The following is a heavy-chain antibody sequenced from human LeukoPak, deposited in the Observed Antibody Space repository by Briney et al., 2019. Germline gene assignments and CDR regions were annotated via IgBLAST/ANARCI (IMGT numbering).Heavy chain of an antibody. V-gene: IGHV3-9*01. CDR1: GLTFYDYA. CDR2: ITWNSGSI. J-gene: IGHJ4*02. D-gene: IGHD3-10*01. CDR3: AAGAGITRY. Sequence: GGSPRLSCAASGLTFYDYAMHWVRQAPGKGLEWVSGITWNSGSIAYADSVKGRFTISRDNAKNSLYLQVNRLRSEDTALYYCAAGAGITRYWGQGTLVTVSS.